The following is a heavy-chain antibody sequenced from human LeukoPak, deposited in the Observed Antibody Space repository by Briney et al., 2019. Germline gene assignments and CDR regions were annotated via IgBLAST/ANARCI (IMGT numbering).Heavy chain of an antibody. CDR3: AREGSSGSYPINDAFDI. J-gene: IGHJ3*02. D-gene: IGHD3-10*01. Sequence: SDTLSLTCTVSGGSISSISYYWGWIRQPPGKGLEWIGSIYYSGSTYYNPSLKSRVTISVDTSKNQFSLKLSSVTAADTAVYYCAREGSSGSYPINDAFDIWGQGTMVTVSS. CDR2: IYYSGST. V-gene: IGHV4-39*07. CDR1: GGSISSISYY.